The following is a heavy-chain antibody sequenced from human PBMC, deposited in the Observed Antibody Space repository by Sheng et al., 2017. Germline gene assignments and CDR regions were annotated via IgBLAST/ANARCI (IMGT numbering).Heavy chain of an antibody. CDR3: ARVGGEWNGYGDS. D-gene: IGHD5-12*01. J-gene: IGHJ4*02. V-gene: IGHV1-18*01. Sequence: QVQLVQSGAEVKKPGASVKVSCKASGYTFTSYGISWVRQAPGQGLEWMGWISAYNGNTNYVREFQGRVTMTTDTSTNTAYMELRSLTSNDTAVYFCARVGGEWNGYGDSWGQGNPGHRLL. CDR1: GYTFTSYG. CDR2: ISAYNGNT.